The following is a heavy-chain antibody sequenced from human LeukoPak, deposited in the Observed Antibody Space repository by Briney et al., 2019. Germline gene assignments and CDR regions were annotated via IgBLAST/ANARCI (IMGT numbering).Heavy chain of an antibody. CDR1: GGSISSSSYY. J-gene: IGHJ3*02. V-gene: IGHV4-39*01. CDR2: IYYSGST. CDR3: ARPSTDYVWGSYRTGAFDI. Sequence: KPSETLSLTCTVSGGSISSSSYYWGWIRQPPGKGLEWIGSIYYSGSTYYNPSLKSRVTIPVDTSKNQFSLKLSSVTAADTAVYYCARPSTDYVWGSYRTGAFDIRGQGTMVTVSS. D-gene: IGHD3-16*02.